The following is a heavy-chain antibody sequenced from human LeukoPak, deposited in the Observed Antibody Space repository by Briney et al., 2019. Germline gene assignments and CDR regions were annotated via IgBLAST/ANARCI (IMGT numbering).Heavy chain of an antibody. CDR3: AKRRALWSNLNWFGP. J-gene: IGHJ5*02. Sequence: GGSLRLSCAASGFTFSSYAMSWVRQAPGKGLEWVSAISGSGGSTYYADSVKGRFTVSRDNSKNTLYLQMNSLRAEDTAVYYCAKRRALWSNLNWFGPWGQGTLVTVSS. CDR1: GFTFSSYA. V-gene: IGHV3-23*01. D-gene: IGHD5-18*01. CDR2: ISGSGGST.